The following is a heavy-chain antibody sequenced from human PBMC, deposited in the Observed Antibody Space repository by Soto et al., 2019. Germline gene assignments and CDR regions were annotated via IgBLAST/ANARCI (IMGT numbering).Heavy chain of an antibody. D-gene: IGHD6-19*01. CDR2: IYYSGST. Sequence: SETLSLTCTVSGGSISSSSYYWGWIRQPPGKGLEWIGSIYYSGSTYYNPSLKSRVTISVDTSKNQFSLKLSSVTAADTAVYYCASRYSSGWYENFDYWGQGTLVTVSS. CDR1: GGSISSSSYY. V-gene: IGHV4-39*01. CDR3: ASRYSSGWYENFDY. J-gene: IGHJ4*02.